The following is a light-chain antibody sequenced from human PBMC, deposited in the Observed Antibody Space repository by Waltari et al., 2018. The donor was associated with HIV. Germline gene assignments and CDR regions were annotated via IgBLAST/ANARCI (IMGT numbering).Light chain of an antibody. CDR2: RNN. CDR1: SSNIGSNY. V-gene: IGLV1-47*01. Sequence: QSVLTQPPSASGTPGQRVTISCSGSSSNIGSNYVYWYQQLPGTAPNLLIYRNNQRPSGVPDRFAGSKSGTSAALAISGLRSEDEADYYCAAWDDSLSGAVFGGGTQLTVL. CDR3: AAWDDSLSGAV. J-gene: IGLJ7*01.